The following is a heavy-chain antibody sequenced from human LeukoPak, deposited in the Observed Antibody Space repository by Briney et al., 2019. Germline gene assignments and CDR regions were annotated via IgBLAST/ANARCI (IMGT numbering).Heavy chain of an antibody. D-gene: IGHD3-10*01. CDR3: AREGRAEGLLWFGELSG. CDR2: INPSGGST. V-gene: IGHV1-46*01. Sequence: ASMKVSCKASEYTFTDYYMHWVRQAPGQGLEWMGIINPSGGSTSYAQKFQGRVTMTRDTSTSTVYMELSSLRSEDTAVYYCAREGRAEGLLWFGELSGWGQGTLVTVSS. J-gene: IGHJ4*02. CDR1: EYTFTDYY.